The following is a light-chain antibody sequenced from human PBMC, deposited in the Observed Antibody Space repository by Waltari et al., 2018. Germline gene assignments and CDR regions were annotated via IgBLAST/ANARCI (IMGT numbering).Light chain of an antibody. J-gene: IGLJ1*01. Sequence: QSALTQPRSVSGSPGQSVPISCTGTSSDVGNYNYVPWYQEHPGKAPKVFIYDVYNRPSGVPDRVSGTQSGNTASLTISGLQAEDRADYYCCSYADTCTYGFVTGAQVLVL. CDR1: SSDVGNYNY. V-gene: IGLV2-11*01. CDR2: DVY. CDR3: CSYADTCTYG.